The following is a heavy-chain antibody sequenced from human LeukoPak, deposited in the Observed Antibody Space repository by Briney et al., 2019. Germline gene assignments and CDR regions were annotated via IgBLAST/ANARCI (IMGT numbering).Heavy chain of an antibody. D-gene: IGHD3-22*01. CDR2: INPNSGGT. CDR1: GYTFTGYY. Sequence: ASVKVSCKASGYTFTGYYMHWVRQAPGQGLEWMGWINPNSGGTNYAQKFQGWVTMTRDTSISTAYMELSSLRSEDTAVYYCATSRDYYDSSGYYYYRYYYGMDVWGQGTTVTVSS. CDR3: ATSRDYYDSSGYYYYRYYYGMDV. J-gene: IGHJ6*02. V-gene: IGHV1-2*04.